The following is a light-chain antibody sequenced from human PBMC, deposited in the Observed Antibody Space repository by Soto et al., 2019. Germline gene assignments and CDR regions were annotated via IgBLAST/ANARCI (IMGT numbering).Light chain of an antibody. CDR1: STDVGGYNY. V-gene: IGLV2-14*01. Sequence: QSALTQPASVSGSPGQSITISCTGTSTDVGGYNYVSWYQQHPGKAPKLMIYEVTNRPSGVSYRFSASKSDNTASLTISGLQAEDEADYYCSSYTSTNTLVFGGGTKLTVL. J-gene: IGLJ2*01. CDR2: EVT. CDR3: SSYTSTNTLV.